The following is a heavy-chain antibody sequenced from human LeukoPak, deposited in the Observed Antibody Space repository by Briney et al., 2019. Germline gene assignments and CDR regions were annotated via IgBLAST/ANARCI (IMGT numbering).Heavy chain of an antibody. CDR1: GFTFSSYA. D-gene: IGHD3-3*01. Sequence: NPGGSLRLSCAASGFTFSSYAMSWIRQPPGKGLEWIGYIYYSGSTNYNPSLKSRVTISVDTSKNQFSLKLSSVTAADTAVYYCARDAAYDFWSGQTGQVGYYYMDVWGKGTTVTVSS. CDR2: IYYSGST. V-gene: IGHV4-59*01. CDR3: ARDAAYDFWSGQTGQVGYYYMDV. J-gene: IGHJ6*03.